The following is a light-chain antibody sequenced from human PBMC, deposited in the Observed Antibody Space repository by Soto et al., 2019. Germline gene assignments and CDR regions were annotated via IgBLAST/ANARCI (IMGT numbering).Light chain of an antibody. V-gene: IGLV3-21*01. J-gene: IGLJ2*01. CDR2: SDT. CDR3: QVWDSGSAHVL. CDR1: NIGSKG. Sequence: SSELTQPPSVSVAPGETARISCGGNNIGSKGVHWYQQKPGQAPVLVIYSDTDLPPVIPERFSGSNSANMATLTISSVEAGDEADYYCQVWDSGSAHVLFGGGTKVTVL.